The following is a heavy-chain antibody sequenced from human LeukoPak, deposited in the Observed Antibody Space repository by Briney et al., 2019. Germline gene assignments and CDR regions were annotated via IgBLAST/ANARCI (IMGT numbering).Heavy chain of an antibody. CDR2: IYPGDSDT. CDR1: GYSFSTYW. CDR3: ARERAPSRAAAFDI. J-gene: IGHJ3*02. D-gene: IGHD2-2*01. V-gene: IGHV5-51*01. Sequence: GESLKISCKGSGYSFSTYWIGLVRQMPGKGLELMGIIYPGDSDTRYSPSFEGQVTISADKSISTAYLTWSSLKASDTAMYYCARERAPSRAAAFDIWGQGTMVSVSS.